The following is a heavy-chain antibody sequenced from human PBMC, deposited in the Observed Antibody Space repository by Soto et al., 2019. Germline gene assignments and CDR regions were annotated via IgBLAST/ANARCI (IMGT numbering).Heavy chain of an antibody. CDR3: AGGTAYCYYYFYGMDV. CDR1: GGTFSSYA. Sequence: QVQLVQSGAEVKKPGSSVKVSCKASGGTFSSYAISWVRQAPGQGLEWMGGIIPNFGTANYAQKFRGRVTITADESTSTGHVERSSLKSEDKAGYYGAGGTAYCYYYFYGMDVWGEEATVTAS. D-gene: IGHD2-8*02. CDR2: IIPNFGTA. V-gene: IGHV1-69*01. J-gene: IGHJ6*01.